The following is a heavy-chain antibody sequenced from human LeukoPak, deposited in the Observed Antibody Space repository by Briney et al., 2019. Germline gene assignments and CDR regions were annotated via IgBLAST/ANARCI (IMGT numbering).Heavy chain of an antibody. CDR2: IASKTYGGTA. Sequence: GGSLRLSCTASGFTFGDYAMTWVRQAPGKGLEWVGFIASKTYGGTAEYAASVKGRFTISRDDSKSIAYLQINSLKTEDTAVYFCSRDQTPYYWGQGTLVTVSS. CDR3: SRDQTPYY. J-gene: IGHJ4*02. CDR1: GFTFGDYA. V-gene: IGHV3-49*04.